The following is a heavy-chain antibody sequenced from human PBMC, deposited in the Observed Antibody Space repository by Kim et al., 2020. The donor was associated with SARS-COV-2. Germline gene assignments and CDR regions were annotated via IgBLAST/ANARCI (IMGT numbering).Heavy chain of an antibody. J-gene: IGHJ4*02. D-gene: IGHD3-10*01. CDR3: ARTPMVQGVITAFDY. V-gene: IGHV4-4*02. CDR1: GGSISSSNW. CDR2: IYHSGST. Sequence: SETLSLTCAVSGGSISSSNWWSWVRQPPGKGLEWIGEIYHSGSTNYNPSLKSRVTISVDKSKNQFSLKLSSVTAADTAVYYCARTPMVQGVITAFDYWGQGTLVTVSS.